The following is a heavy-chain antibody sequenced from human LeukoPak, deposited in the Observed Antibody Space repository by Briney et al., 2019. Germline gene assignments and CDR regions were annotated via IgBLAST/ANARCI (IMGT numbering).Heavy chain of an antibody. CDR2: INHSGTT. J-gene: IGHJ4*02. V-gene: IGHV4-34*01. CDR3: ARDPCSRSSCPLRY. D-gene: IGHD6-13*01. CDR1: GGSLSGHY. Sequence: PPETLSLTCAVSGGSLSGHYCNWIRQTPGKGLEWIGEINHSGTTNYNPSLKSRVAISVDTSKNQCSLRLTSVTAADTAVYYCARDPCSRSSCPLRYWGQGTQVTVSS.